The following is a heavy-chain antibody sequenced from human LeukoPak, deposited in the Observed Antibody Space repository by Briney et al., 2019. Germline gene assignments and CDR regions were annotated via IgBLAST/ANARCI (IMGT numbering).Heavy chain of an antibody. CDR1: GFSSTNYW. CDR2: IYPGDSDT. CDR3: ARHEGYDFWSGYYDY. D-gene: IGHD3-3*01. V-gene: IGHV5-51*01. J-gene: IGHJ4*02. Sequence: GESLKISCKGSGFSSTNYWIGWVRQMPGKGPEWMGIIYPGDSDTRYSPSFQGQVTISADKSISTAYLQWSSLKASDTAMYYCARHEGYDFWSGYYDYWGQGTLVTVSS.